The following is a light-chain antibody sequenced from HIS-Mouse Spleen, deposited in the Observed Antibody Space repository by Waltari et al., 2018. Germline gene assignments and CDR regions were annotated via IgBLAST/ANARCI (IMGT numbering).Light chain of an antibody. CDR2: EDS. V-gene: IGLV3-10*01. CDR3: YSTDSSGNHRV. CDR1: ALPKKY. J-gene: IGLJ2*01. Sequence: SYELTQPPSVSVSPGQTARITCSGDALPKKYAYWYQKKSGQAPVLGIYEDSKRPSGIPEGFSGPRSGTMATLTISGAQVEDEADYYCYSTDSSGNHRVFGGGTKLTVL.